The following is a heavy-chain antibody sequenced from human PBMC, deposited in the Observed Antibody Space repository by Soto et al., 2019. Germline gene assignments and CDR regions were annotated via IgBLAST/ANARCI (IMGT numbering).Heavy chain of an antibody. CDR2: LSGSGTST. CDR3: AKGPSGGGWFNPFDY. V-gene: IGHV3-23*01. J-gene: IGHJ4*02. D-gene: IGHD6-19*01. Sequence: EVQLLESGGGLVQPGGSLRLSCAASGFTFVNYAMNWVRQAPGKGLEWVATLSGSGTSTYYADSVKGRFTISRDNSRNTLDLQMNRLRAEETAVYYCAKGPSGGGWFNPFDYWGQGTLVNVSS. CDR1: GFTFVNYA.